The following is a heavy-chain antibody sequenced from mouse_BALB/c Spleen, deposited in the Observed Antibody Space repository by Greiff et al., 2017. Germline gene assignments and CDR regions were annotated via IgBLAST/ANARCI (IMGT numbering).Heavy chain of an antibody. CDR3: ARRGDYGNYDAMDY. CDR2: ISSGGSYT. D-gene: IGHD2-1*01. CDR1: GFTFSSYA. Sequence: EVKVVESGGGLVKPGGSLKLSCAASGFTFSSYAMSWVRQTPEKRLEWVATISSGGSYTYYPDSVKGRFTISRDNAKNTLYLQMSSLRSEDTAMYYCARRGDYGNYDAMDYWGQGTSVTVSS. V-gene: IGHV5-9-3*01. J-gene: IGHJ4*01.